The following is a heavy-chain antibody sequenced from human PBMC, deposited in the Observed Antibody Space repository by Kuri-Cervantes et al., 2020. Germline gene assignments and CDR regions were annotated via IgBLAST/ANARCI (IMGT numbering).Heavy chain of an antibody. V-gene: IGHV3-30*03. CDR2: ISYDGNYK. D-gene: IGHD6-19*01. Sequence: GGSLRLSCAASGFTFSSYGMHWVRQAPGKGLEWVAIISYDGNYKYYTDSVKGRFTISRDNSKNTLYLQMNSLRAEDTAVYYCARESVAGTNGPWYYFDYWGQGTLVTVSS. CDR1: GFTFSSYG. CDR3: ARESVAGTNGPWYYFDY. J-gene: IGHJ4*02.